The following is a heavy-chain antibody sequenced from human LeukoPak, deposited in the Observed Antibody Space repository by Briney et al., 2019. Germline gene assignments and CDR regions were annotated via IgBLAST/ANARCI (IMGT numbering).Heavy chain of an antibody. Sequence: PGGSLRLSCAASGFTFSSYSMHWVRQAPGKGLEWVAVISYDGSNKYYADSVKGRFTISRDNSKNTLYLQMNSLRAEDTAVYYCASYGSGSYRFDPWGQGTLVTVSS. D-gene: IGHD3-10*01. V-gene: IGHV3-30*03. CDR3: ASYGSGSYRFDP. CDR2: ISYDGSNK. J-gene: IGHJ5*02. CDR1: GFTFSSYS.